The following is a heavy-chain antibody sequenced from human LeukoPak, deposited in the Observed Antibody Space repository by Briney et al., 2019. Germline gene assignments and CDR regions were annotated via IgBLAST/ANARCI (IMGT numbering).Heavy chain of an antibody. CDR1: GGSFSGYY. J-gene: IGHJ4*02. D-gene: IGHD2-21*02. CDR2: INHSGST. Sequence: SETLSLTCAVYGGSFSGYYWSWIRQPPGKGLEWIGEINHSGSTNYNPSLKSRVTISVDTSKNQFSLKLSSVTAADTAVYYCARGGGGNIVVVTAITSYYLDYWGQGTLVTVSS. CDR3: ARGGGGNIVVVTAITSYYLDY. V-gene: IGHV4-34*01.